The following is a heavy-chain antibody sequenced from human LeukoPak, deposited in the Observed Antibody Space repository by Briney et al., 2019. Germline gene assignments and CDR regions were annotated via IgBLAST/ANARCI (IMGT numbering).Heavy chain of an antibody. CDR3: ASASGLNDAFDI. CDR1: GGSFSGYY. J-gene: IGHJ3*02. V-gene: IGHV4-34*01. D-gene: IGHD6-19*01. CDR2: IYYSGST. Sequence: SETLSLTCAVYGGSFSGYYWGWIRQPPGKGLEWIENIYYSGSTYYNPSLRSRVTISIDTSKNQFSLKVKSVTAADTAVYYCASASGLNDAFDIWGQGTMVIVSS.